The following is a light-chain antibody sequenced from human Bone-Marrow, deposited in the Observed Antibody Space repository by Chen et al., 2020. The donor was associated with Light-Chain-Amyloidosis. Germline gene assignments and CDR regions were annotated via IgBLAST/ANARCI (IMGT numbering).Light chain of an antibody. J-gene: IGLJ3*02. CDR1: NIGATR. CDR3: QVWDRSGDRPV. Sequence: SYVLTQPSSVSVAPGKTATSACGGNNIGATRVHWYQQTPGQAPLLVVYDDSDRPSGIPERLSGSNSGTTATLTISRVEAGDEADYYCQVWDRSGDRPVFGGGTTLTVL. V-gene: IGLV3-21*03. CDR2: DDS.